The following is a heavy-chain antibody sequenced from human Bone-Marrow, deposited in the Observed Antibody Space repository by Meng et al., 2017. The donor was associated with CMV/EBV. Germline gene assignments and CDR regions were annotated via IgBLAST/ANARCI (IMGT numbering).Heavy chain of an antibody. CDR3: SKVPPTFTIFGVVTPFDY. Sequence: GESLKISCAASGFTFSSYSMNWVRQAPGKGLEWVAFIRYDGSNKYYADSVKGRFTISRDNSKNTLYLQMNSLRAEDTAVYYCSKVPPTFTIFGVVTPFDYWGQGKLVTVSS. CDR2: IRYDGSNK. D-gene: IGHD3-3*01. V-gene: IGHV3-30*02. CDR1: GFTFSSYS. J-gene: IGHJ4*02.